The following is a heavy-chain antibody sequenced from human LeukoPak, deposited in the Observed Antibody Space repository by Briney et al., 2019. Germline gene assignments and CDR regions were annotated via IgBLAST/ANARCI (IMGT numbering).Heavy chain of an antibody. Sequence: GGSLRLSCAASGFTFSSYAMNWVRQAPGKGLKWVSTINDNGAGTYYADSVKGRFTISRDNSKNTLYLQMNSLRAEDTAVYYCARDSGYYCFDYWGQGTLVTVSS. CDR2: INDNGAGT. V-gene: IGHV3-23*01. CDR3: ARDSGYYCFDY. CDR1: GFTFSSYA. J-gene: IGHJ4*02. D-gene: IGHD3-22*01.